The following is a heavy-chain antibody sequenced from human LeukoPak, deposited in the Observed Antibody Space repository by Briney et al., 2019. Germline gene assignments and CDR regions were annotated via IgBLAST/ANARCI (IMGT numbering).Heavy chain of an antibody. V-gene: IGHV3-23*01. CDR2: ISGSGGST. J-gene: IGHJ4*02. Sequence: GGSLRLSCAASGFTFSSYGMSWVRQAPGKGLEWVSAISGSGGSTNYADSVKGRFTISRDNSENTLYLQINSLRAEDTAVYYCAREYCSGGSCRNFDYWGQGTLVTVSS. CDR3: AREYCSGGSCRNFDY. CDR1: GFTFSSYG. D-gene: IGHD2-15*01.